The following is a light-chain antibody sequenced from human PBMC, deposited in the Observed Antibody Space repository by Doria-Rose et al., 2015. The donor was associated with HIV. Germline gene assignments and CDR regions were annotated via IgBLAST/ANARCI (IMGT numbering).Light chain of an antibody. J-gene: IGKJ2*01. CDR2: EAS. Sequence: DIRMTRSPSFVSASVGDRVIITCRASQGISRWLAWYQLKPGEAPKLLIYEASNLQSGVPSRFSGSGSETDFTLTINSLQPEDFATYYCQQANSFPPTFGPGTKLEI. CDR3: QQANSFPPT. CDR1: QGISRW. V-gene: IGKV1-12*01.